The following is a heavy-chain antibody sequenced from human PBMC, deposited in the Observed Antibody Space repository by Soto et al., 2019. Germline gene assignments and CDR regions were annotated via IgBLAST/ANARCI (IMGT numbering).Heavy chain of an antibody. CDR3: ARQRTSVVTQAYFDV. D-gene: IGHD2-21*02. J-gene: IGHJ4*02. V-gene: IGHV4-39*01. Sequence: SETLSVTCTFTVDSISSRPYYWGWIRQPRGKGLEWIGSIYYSGSTYNNPSLRSRVSMSIDTSKDQFSLKLKSVTAADTALYFCARQRTSVVTQAYFDVWGPGSMLTVSS. CDR1: VDSISSRPYY. CDR2: IYYSGST.